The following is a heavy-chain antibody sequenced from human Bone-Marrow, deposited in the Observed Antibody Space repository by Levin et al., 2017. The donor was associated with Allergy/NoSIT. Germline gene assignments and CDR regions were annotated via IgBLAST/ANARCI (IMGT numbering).Heavy chain of an antibody. CDR2: LYSEGTT. CDR3: ARDSLLSMAVAAIWDH. V-gene: IGHV3-53*01. CDR1: GFTVSSNY. D-gene: IGHD6-19*01. Sequence: QPGGSLRLSCAVSGFTVSSNYMSWVRQSPGKRLEWISSLYSEGTTYYIDSLKGRFTISRDDSKNTRYLQMNNLRVEDTAMYYCARDSLLSMAVAAIWDHWGQGTLVAVSS. J-gene: IGHJ4*02.